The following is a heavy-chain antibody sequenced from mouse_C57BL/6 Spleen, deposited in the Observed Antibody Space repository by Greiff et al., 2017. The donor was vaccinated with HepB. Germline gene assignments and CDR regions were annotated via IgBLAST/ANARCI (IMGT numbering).Heavy chain of an antibody. V-gene: IGHV1-54*01. J-gene: IGHJ1*03. Sequence: QVQLQQSGAELVRPGTSVKVSCKASGYAFTNYLIEWVKQRPGQGLEWIGVINPGSGGTNYNEKFKGKATLTADKSSSTAYMQLSSLTSEDSAVYFWARRGDYGSSLDWYFDVWGTGTTVTVSS. CDR3: ARRGDYGSSLDWYFDV. CDR2: INPGSGGT. CDR1: GYAFTNYL. D-gene: IGHD1-1*01.